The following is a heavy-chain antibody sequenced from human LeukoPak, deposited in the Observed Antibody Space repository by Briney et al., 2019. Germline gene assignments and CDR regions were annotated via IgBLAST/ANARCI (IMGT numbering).Heavy chain of an antibody. D-gene: IGHD1-1*01. Sequence: ASVKVSCKASGYTFTSYDINWVRQATGQGLEWMGWMNPNSGNTGYAQKFQGRVTITRNTSISTAYMELSSLRSEDTAVYYCAVGTTGTTGDAFDIWGQGTMVTVSS. V-gene: IGHV1-8*03. CDR3: AVGTTGTTGDAFDI. J-gene: IGHJ3*02. CDR2: MNPNSGNT. CDR1: GYTFTSYD.